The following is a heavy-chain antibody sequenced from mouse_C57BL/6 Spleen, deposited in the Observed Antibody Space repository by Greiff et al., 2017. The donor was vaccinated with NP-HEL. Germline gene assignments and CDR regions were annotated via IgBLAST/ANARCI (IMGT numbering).Heavy chain of an antibody. Sequence: EVKLMESGGGLVKPGGSLKLSCAASGFTFSDYGMHWVRQAPEKGLEWVAYISSGSSTIYYADTVKGRFTISRDNAKNTLFLQMTSLRSEDTAMYYCARKEELGPNYWGQGTSVTVSS. CDR2: ISSGSSTI. J-gene: IGHJ4*01. CDR1: GFTFSDYG. V-gene: IGHV5-17*01. D-gene: IGHD4-1*01. CDR3: ARKEELGPNY.